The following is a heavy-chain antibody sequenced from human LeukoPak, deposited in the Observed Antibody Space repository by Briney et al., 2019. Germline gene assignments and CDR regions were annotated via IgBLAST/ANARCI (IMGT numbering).Heavy chain of an antibody. CDR2: IIPILGIA. Sequence: GASVKVSCKASGGTFSSYAISWVRQAPGQGLEWMGRIIPILGIANYAQKFQGRVTITADKSTSTAYMELSSLRSEDTAAYYCARDFVVVVAATQARYYYYGMDVWGQGTTVTVSS. CDR1: GGTFSSYA. CDR3: ARDFVVVVAATQARYYYYGMDV. D-gene: IGHD2-15*01. J-gene: IGHJ6*02. V-gene: IGHV1-69*04.